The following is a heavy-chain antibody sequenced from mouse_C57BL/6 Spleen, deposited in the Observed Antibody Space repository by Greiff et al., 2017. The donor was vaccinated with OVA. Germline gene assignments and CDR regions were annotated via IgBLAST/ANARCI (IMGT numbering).Heavy chain of an antibody. CDR2: IWRGGST. Sequence: VQGVESGPGLVPPSQSLSITCTVSGFSLTSYGVHWVRQSPGKGLEWLGVIWRGGSTDYNAAFMSRLSITKDNSKSQVFFKMNSLQADDTAIYYCAKIHITTVPYYAMDYWGQGTSVTVSS. V-gene: IGHV2-5*01. J-gene: IGHJ4*01. CDR1: GFSLTSYG. D-gene: IGHD1-1*01. CDR3: AKIHITTVPYYAMDY.